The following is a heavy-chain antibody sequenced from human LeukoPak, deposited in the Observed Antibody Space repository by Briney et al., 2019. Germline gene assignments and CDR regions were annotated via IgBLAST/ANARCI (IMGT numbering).Heavy chain of an antibody. V-gene: IGHV3-21*01. Sequence: GGSLRLSCAASGFTFSSYSMNWVRQAPGKGLEWVSSISSSSSHIYYADSVKGRFTISRDNAKNSLYLQMNSLRAEDTAVYYCARVRSPRYFDYWGQGTLVTVSS. CDR2: ISSSSSHI. CDR1: GFTFSSYS. CDR3: ARVRSPRYFDY. J-gene: IGHJ4*02.